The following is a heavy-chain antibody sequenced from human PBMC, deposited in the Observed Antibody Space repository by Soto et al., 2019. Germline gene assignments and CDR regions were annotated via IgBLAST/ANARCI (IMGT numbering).Heavy chain of an antibody. CDR1: GITFSDG. Sequence: EVQLLESGGGLVQPGGSLRLSCAASGITFSDGMSWVRQAPGKGLEWVSAMSGSGGSTYYADSVKGRFTISRDNSKNTLYLQTDSLRAEDTAVYYCARCSGGSCYNPLDYWGQGTLVTVSS. V-gene: IGHV3-23*01. D-gene: IGHD2-15*01. J-gene: IGHJ4*02. CDR3: ARCSGGSCYNPLDY. CDR2: MSGSGGST.